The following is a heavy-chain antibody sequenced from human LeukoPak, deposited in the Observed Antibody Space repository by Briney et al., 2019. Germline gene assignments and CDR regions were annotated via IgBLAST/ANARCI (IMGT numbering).Heavy chain of an antibody. D-gene: IGHD4-17*01. CDR3: AKDTYGDDVCAFDI. CDR2: ISSSSSYI. V-gene: IGHV3-21*04. Sequence: GGSLRLSCAASGFTFSSYSMNWVRQAPGKGLEWVSSISSSSSYIYYADSVKGRFTISRDNAKNSLYLQMNSLRAEDTAVYYCAKDTYGDDVCAFDIWGQGTMVTVSS. J-gene: IGHJ3*02. CDR1: GFTFSSYS.